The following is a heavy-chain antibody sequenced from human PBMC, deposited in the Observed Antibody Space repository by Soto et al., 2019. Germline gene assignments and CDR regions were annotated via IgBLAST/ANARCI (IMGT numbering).Heavy chain of an antibody. CDR3: AATYDILTGYYPTFDY. CDR2: IVVGSGNT. V-gene: IGHV1-58*01. CDR1: GFTFTSSA. D-gene: IGHD3-9*01. J-gene: IGHJ4*02. Sequence: ASVKVSCKASGFTFTSSAVQWVRQARGQRLEWIGWIVVGSGNTNYAQKFQERVTITRDMSTSTAYMELSSLRSEDTAVYYCAATYDILTGYYPTFDYWGQGTLVTVSS.